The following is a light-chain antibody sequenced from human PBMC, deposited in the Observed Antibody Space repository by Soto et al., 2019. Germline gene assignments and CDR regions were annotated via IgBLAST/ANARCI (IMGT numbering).Light chain of an antibody. J-gene: IGLJ3*02. Sequence: QSALTQPASVSGSPGQSITISCTGTSSDVGYYNYVSWYQHHPGKVPKLMIYEVSNRPSGASNRFSGSKSGNTASLTISGLQAEDEADYYCSSYTTSSTQVFGGGTKLTVL. CDR2: EVS. CDR1: SSDVGYYNY. CDR3: SSYTTSSTQV. V-gene: IGLV2-14*01.